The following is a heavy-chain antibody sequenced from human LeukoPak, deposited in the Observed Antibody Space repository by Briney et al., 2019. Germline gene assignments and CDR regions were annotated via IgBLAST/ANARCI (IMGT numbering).Heavy chain of an antibody. D-gene: IGHD2-2*01. J-gene: IGHJ4*02. CDR3: ARVKPCTTNTCYAGFDC. V-gene: IGHV1-3*01. CDR1: GYTFTSYA. CDR2: INAGNGNT. Sequence: ASVKVSCKASGYTFTSYALHWVRQAPGQRLEWMGWINAGNGNTKYSQKFQGRVTITRDTSASTAYMELSSLRSEDTAIYYCARVKPCTTNTCYAGFDCWGQGTLVTVSS.